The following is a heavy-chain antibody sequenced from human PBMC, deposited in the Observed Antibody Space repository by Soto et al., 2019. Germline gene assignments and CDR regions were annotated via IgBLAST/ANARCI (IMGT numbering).Heavy chain of an antibody. Sequence: QRLSCVASGFRFSSYAMSWVRQAPGEGLEWVSVISGRDGSTYYADFVKGRFTISRDDSRNTLYLQMHSLRAEDTAVYYCARDRERDAWYEDYWGQGTLVSVSS. CDR2: ISGRDGST. CDR1: GFRFSSYA. CDR3: ARDRERDAWYEDY. J-gene: IGHJ4*02. V-gene: IGHV3-23*01. D-gene: IGHD6-13*01.